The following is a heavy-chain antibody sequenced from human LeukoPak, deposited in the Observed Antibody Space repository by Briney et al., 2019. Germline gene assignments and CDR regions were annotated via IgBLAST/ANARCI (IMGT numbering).Heavy chain of an antibody. CDR2: IISFLSTP. J-gene: IGHJ4*02. CDR1: GGTFSNFA. D-gene: IGHD5-12*01. V-gene: IGHV1-69*06. CDR3: ARGGGTSRYAAIYH. Sequence: SVTVSCTASGGTFSNFAFSWVGQAPGQGVEGMGGIISFLSTPDYPHKFQGRVTITPYKSTSTAYMEVNRLTSEDTAVYYCARGGGTSRYAAIYHWGQGTLLRVSS.